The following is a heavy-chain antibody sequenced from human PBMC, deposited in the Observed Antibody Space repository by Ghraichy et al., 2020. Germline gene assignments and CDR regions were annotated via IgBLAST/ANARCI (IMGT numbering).Heavy chain of an antibody. CDR2: MNPNSGNT. CDR1: GYTFTSYD. V-gene: IGHV1-8*01. CDR3: AREVVRGYYYYYDMDV. J-gene: IGHJ6*02. D-gene: IGHD3-10*01. Sequence: ASVKVSCKASGYTFTSYDINWVRQATGQGLEWMGWMNPNSGNTGYAQKFQGRVTMTRNTSISTAYMELSSLRSEDTAVYYCAREVVRGYYYYYDMDVWGQGTTVTVSS.